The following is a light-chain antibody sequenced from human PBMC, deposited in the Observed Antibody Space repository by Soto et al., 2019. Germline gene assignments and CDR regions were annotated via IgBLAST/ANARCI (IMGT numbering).Light chain of an antibody. CDR3: QQVKSYPRT. CDR2: AAS. CDR1: QSISNH. J-gene: IGKJ4*01. Sequence: DIQMTQSPSSLSASVGDRFTITCRASQSISNHLNWYQQKPGKAPKLLIYAASTLQSGVPSRFSGSGSGTEFTLTISSLQPEDFATYYCQQVKSYPRTFGGGTKVDIK. V-gene: IGKV1-17*01.